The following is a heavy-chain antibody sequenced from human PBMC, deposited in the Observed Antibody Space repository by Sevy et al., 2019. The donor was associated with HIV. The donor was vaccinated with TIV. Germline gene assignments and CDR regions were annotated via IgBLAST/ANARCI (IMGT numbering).Heavy chain of an antibody. CDR2: ISGSGGST. CDR1: GFTFSSYA. Sequence: GGSLRLSCAASGFTFSSYAMNWVRQAPGKGLEWVSAISGSGGSTYYVDSVKGRLTISRDNSKNTLYLQMNRLRAEDAAVYYCAKAIVVVGATAWFDPWGQGTLVTVSS. V-gene: IGHV3-23*01. CDR3: AKAIVVVGATAWFDP. D-gene: IGHD2-15*01. J-gene: IGHJ5*02.